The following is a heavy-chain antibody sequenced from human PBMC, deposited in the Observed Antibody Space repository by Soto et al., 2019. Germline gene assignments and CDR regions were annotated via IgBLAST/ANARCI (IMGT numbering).Heavy chain of an antibody. V-gene: IGHV4-4*03. CDR2: THHSRGT. CDR3: ARYSAASGTDYFDY. CDR1: GDSIIGAHW. Sequence: PETLSLTYAVSGDSIIGAHWWSWVRRPPGKGLEFIGETHHSRGTNYNPSLRSRVTMSLDKSKNQLSLILYSVTAADTGVYYCARYSAASGTDYFDYWGQGTLVT. D-gene: IGHD6-13*01. J-gene: IGHJ4*03.